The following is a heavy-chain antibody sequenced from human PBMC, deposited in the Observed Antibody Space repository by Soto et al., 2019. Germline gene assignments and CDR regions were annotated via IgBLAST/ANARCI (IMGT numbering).Heavy chain of an antibody. D-gene: IGHD2-8*02. J-gene: IGHJ4*01. V-gene: IGHV4-4*02. Sequence: SETLSLTCAVSGGSVSSNNWWTWVRQPPGQGLEWIGEIYQSGSTNYNPSLKSRVTISVDKFKNQFSLKLTSVTAADTAVYFCASLGYCSGADCHGTRWGQGILVTV. CDR3: ASLGYCSGADCHGTR. CDR1: GGSVSSNNW. CDR2: IYQSGST.